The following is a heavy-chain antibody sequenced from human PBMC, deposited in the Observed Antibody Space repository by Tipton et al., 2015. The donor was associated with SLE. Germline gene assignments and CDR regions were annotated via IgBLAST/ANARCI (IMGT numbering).Heavy chain of an antibody. Sequence: SLRLSCAASGFTVSSNYMSWVRQAPGKGLEWVSVIYTGGTTFYADSVEGRVTISRDIFKNSLYLHMNSLRAEDTAVYYSATRIAAAGTDWYFDVWGRGTLVAVSP. CDR2: IYTGGTT. CDR1: GFTVSSNY. V-gene: IGHV3-66*01. CDR3: ATRIAAAGTDWYFDV. D-gene: IGHD6-13*01. J-gene: IGHJ2*01.